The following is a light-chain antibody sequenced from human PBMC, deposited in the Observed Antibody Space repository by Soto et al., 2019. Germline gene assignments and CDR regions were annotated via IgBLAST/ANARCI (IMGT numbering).Light chain of an antibody. CDR2: GAS. J-gene: IGKJ4*01. V-gene: IGKV3-20*01. CDR1: QSVNSNY. Sequence: DIVLTQSPGTLSLSPGERASLSCRASQSVNSNYLAWYQQKPGQAPGLLIYGASTRPTGIPDRFSGSGSGTDFTLTISRLEPEDLAVYHCQQYGSSPLTFGGGTKVDIK. CDR3: QQYGSSPLT.